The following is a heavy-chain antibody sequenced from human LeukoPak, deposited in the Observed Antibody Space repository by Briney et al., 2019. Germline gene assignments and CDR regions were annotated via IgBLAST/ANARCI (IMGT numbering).Heavy chain of an antibody. Sequence: PSETLSLTCTVSGGSISRSYWSWMRQPAGKGPEWIGRIYGSGTITYNPSLESRVTMSVDTSKNQFSLKLRSVTAADTAVYYCARDSGTTGEVKFDPWGQGILITVSS. CDR3: ARDSGTTGEVKFDP. CDR1: GGSISRSY. J-gene: IGHJ5*02. CDR2: IYGSGTI. V-gene: IGHV4-4*07. D-gene: IGHD3-10*01.